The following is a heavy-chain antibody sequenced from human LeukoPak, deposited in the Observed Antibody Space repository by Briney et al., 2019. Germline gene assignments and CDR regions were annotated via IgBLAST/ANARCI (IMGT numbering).Heavy chain of an antibody. V-gene: IGHV3-48*03. CDR1: GFSFGSYD. CDR3: ARGRMVTSAGTTAYYGLDV. CDR2: ITSGGTI. Sequence: GGSLRLSCVASGFSFGSYDINWVRQAPGKGLEWISYITSGGTIDYVDSVKGRFTISRDNAKNSLYLQMSSLRAEDTAVYYCARGRMVTSAGTTAYYGLDVWGQGTTVTVSS. J-gene: IGHJ6*02. D-gene: IGHD1-1*01.